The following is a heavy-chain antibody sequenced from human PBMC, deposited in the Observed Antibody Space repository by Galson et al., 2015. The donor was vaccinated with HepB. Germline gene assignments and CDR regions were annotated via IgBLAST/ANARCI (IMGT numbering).Heavy chain of an antibody. Sequence: SLRLSCAVSGFSVSNNYMSWVRQAPGKGLEWVSFIYSGDNTYYADSVKGRFTISRDNSKNTLYLQMNSLRAEDTAVYYCARTVGQYQLLPIDYWGQGTLVTVSS. D-gene: IGHD2-2*01. CDR3: ARTVGQYQLLPIDY. CDR2: IYSGDNT. J-gene: IGHJ4*02. CDR1: GFSVSNNY. V-gene: IGHV3-53*01.